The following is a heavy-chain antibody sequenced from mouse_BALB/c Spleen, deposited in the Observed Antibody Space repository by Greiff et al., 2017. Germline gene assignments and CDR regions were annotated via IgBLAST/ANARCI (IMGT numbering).Heavy chain of an antibody. J-gene: IGHJ3*01. CDR1: GYTFTSYW. Sequence: VQLQQSGAELAKPGASVKMSCKASGYTFTSYWMHWVKQRPGQGLEWIGYINPSTGYTEYNQKFKDKATLTADKSSSTAYMQLSSLTSEDSAVYYCAPLPFAYWGQGTLVTVSA. CDR3: APLPFAY. CDR2: INPSTGYT. V-gene: IGHV1-7*01.